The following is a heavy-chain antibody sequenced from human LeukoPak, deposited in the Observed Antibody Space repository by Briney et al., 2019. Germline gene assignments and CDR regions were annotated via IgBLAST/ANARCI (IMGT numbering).Heavy chain of an antibody. CDR1: AFSLSAYN. D-gene: IGHD1-26*01. V-gene: IGHV3-21*04. J-gene: IGHJ4*02. Sequence: GGSLRLSCAAAAFSLSAYNMNWVRQAPGKGLEWVSSISYTGTYIYYADSVKGRFTISRDNAQNSLYLQMNSLRAEDTAIYYCVRDRGTYRPIDYWGQGTLVTVSS. CDR3: VRDRGTYRPIDY. CDR2: ISYTGTYI.